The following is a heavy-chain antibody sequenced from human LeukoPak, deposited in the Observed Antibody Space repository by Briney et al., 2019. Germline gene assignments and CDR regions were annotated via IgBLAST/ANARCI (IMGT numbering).Heavy chain of an antibody. CDR1: GYTFTGYY. V-gene: IGHV1-2*02. CDR2: INPNSGGT. D-gene: IGHD3-10*01. CDR3: ARGPLLWFGELLSMSDFDY. Sequence: ASVKVSCKASGYTFTGYYMHWVRQAPGQGLEWMGWINPNSGGTNYAQKFQDRVTMTRDTSISTAYMELSRLRSDDTAVYYCARGPLLWFGELLSMSDFDYWGQGTLVTVSS. J-gene: IGHJ4*02.